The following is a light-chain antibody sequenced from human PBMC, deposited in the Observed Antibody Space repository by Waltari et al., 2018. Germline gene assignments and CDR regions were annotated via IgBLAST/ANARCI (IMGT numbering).Light chain of an antibody. Sequence: EIVLTQSPGTLSLSPGDRATLSCRASQSVSRTLAWYQQKPGQAPRLLIYDASSRATGIPDRFSGSGSGTDFSLTISRLEPEDFAVYYCQKYGTLPGTFGQGTKVEIK. J-gene: IGKJ1*01. CDR2: DAS. CDR1: QSVSRT. V-gene: IGKV3-20*01. CDR3: QKYGTLPGT.